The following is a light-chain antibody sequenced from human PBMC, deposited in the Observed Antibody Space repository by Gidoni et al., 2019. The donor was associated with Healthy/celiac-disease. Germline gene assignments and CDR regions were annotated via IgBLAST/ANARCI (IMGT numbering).Light chain of an antibody. CDR1: SSDVGGYNY. CDR3: SAYTSSSTYV. Sequence: QSAPPQPASVSGSPGQSITISCTGTSSDVGGYNYVSWYQHHPGKSPNLMIYVVSNRPSGVANRFSGSKSGNTASLTISGLQAEDEADYYCSAYTSSSTYVFGTGTKVTVL. CDR2: VVS. J-gene: IGLJ1*01. V-gene: IGLV2-14*03.